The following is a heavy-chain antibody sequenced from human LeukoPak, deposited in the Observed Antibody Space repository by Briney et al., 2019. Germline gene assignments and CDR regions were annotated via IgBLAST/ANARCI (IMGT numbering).Heavy chain of an antibody. Sequence: SETLSLTCAVYGGSFSGYYWSWIRQPPGKGLEWIGEINHSGSTNYNPSLKSRVTISVDTSKNQFSLKLSSVTAADTAVYYCARVPTDYDFWSGYSEKKNYFDYWGQGTLVTVSS. CDR1: GGSFSGYY. CDR2: INHSGST. CDR3: ARVPTDYDFWSGYSEKKNYFDY. V-gene: IGHV4-34*01. D-gene: IGHD3-3*01. J-gene: IGHJ4*02.